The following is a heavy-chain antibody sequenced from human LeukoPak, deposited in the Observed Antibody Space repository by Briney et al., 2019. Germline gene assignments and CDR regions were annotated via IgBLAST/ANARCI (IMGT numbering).Heavy chain of an antibody. Sequence: ASVKVSRKTSGYTFTGYHVHWVRQAPGQGLEWMGWFNANSGDTKYAQKFQGRVTMTRDTSIGTDYMELTSLISDDTAIYYCARDPYDGNYYFDYWGQGTLVTVAS. CDR2: FNANSGDT. CDR1: GYTFTGYH. J-gene: IGHJ4*02. D-gene: IGHD3-3*01. V-gene: IGHV1-2*02. CDR3: ARDPYDGNYYFDY.